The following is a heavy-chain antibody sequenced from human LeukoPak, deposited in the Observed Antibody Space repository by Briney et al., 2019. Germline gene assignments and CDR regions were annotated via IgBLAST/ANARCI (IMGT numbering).Heavy chain of an antibody. CDR1: GFTFSSYA. D-gene: IGHD3-9*01. V-gene: IGHV3-23*01. CDR3: ARDKSDILTGYYPLFDY. CDR2: ISGSGGST. Sequence: GGSLRLSCAASGFTFSSYAMSWVRQAPGKGLEWVSAISGSGGSTYYADSVKGRFTISRDNAKNSLYLQMNSLRAEDTAVYYCARDKSDILTGYYPLFDYWGQGTLVTVSS. J-gene: IGHJ4*02.